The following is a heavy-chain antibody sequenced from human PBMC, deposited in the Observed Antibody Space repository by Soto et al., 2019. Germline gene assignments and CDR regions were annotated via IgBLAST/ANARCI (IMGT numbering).Heavy chain of an antibody. CDR1: GYTFTSYG. CDR2: ISANNGNT. V-gene: IGHV1-18*01. CDR3: AKTSSASGRECPGH. Sequence: ASVKVSCKASGYTFTSYGISWVRQAPGQGLEWMGWISANNGNTKYAQNFQGRVTMTTDTSTSTAYMEMKSLRAGDTAMYYCAKTSSASGRECPGHWGQGAQVTVSS. D-gene: IGHD6-6*01. J-gene: IGHJ4*02.